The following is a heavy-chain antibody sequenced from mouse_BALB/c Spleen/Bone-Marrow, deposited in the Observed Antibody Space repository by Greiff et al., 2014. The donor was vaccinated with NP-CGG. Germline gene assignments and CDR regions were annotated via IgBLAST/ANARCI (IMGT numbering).Heavy chain of an antibody. V-gene: IGHV1-5*01. D-gene: IGHD3-1*01. CDR1: GYTFSNYW. Sequence: VHVKQSGTVLARPGAAVKMSCKASGYTFSNYWMHWVKQRPGQGLEWIGTIYPGNSDTTYNQKFKGMATLTAVTSTSTAYMELSSLTNEDSAVYYCTTLARNKFDYWGQGTTLTVSS. CDR2: IYPGNSDT. J-gene: IGHJ2*01. CDR3: TTLARNKFDY.